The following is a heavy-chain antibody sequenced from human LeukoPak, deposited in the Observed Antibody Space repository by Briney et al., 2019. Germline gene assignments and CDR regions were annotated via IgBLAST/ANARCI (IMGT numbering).Heavy chain of an antibody. Sequence: GGSLRLSCAVSGLTFYTYAMSWVRQAPGKRLEWVSAISGRDGRTYYSDSVKGRFTISRDNAKKSLCLQMNSLRAEDTAVYYCARDRVSGFGPDYWGQGTLVTVSS. CDR2: ISGRDGRT. V-gene: IGHV3-23*01. D-gene: IGHD3-10*01. J-gene: IGHJ4*02. CDR3: ARDRVSGFGPDY. CDR1: GLTFYTYA.